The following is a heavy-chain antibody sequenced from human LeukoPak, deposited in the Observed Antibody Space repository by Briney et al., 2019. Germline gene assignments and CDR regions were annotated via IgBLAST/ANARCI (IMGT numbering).Heavy chain of an antibody. J-gene: IGHJ4*02. V-gene: IGHV3-53*01. D-gene: IGHD2-15*01. CDR1: GFTVSSNY. Sequence: PGGSLRLSCAASGFTVSSNYMSWVRQAPGKGLEWVSVIYSGGSTYYADSVKGRFTISRDNSKNTLYLQMNSLRADDTAIYYCARGPPSFVCSGGSCYVDFWGQGTLVTVSS. CDR2: IYSGGST. CDR3: ARGPPSFVCSGGSCYVDF.